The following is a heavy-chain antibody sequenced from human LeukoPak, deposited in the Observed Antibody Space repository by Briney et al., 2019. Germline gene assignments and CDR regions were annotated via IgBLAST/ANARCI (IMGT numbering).Heavy chain of an antibody. J-gene: IGHJ4*02. CDR1: GFTFSSYW. Sequence: GGSLRLSCAASGFTFSSYWMNWVRQAPGKGLEWVANIKQDESEKYYVDSVKGRVTISRDNAKNSLYLQMNSLRAEDTAVYYCAKLRGSNGARRYYFDYWGQGTQATVSS. CDR3: AKLRGSNGARRYYFDY. CDR2: IKQDESEK. V-gene: IGHV3-7*01. D-gene: IGHD1-26*01.